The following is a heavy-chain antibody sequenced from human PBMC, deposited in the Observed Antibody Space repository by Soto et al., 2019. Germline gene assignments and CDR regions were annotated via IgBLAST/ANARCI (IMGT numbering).Heavy chain of an antibody. CDR1: GYTFTGYY. Sequence: ASVKVSCKASGYTFTGYYMHWVRQAPGQGLEWMGWINPNSGGTNYAQKFQGWVTMTRDTSISTAYMELSRLRSDDTAVYYCARDRTSSGPSRSHYYMDVWGKGTTVTVSS. J-gene: IGHJ6*03. D-gene: IGHD6-13*01. CDR3: ARDRTSSGPSRSHYYMDV. CDR2: INPNSGGT. V-gene: IGHV1-2*04.